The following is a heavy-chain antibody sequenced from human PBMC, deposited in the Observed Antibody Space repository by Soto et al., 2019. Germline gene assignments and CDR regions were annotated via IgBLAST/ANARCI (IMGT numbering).Heavy chain of an antibody. Sequence: LRLSCAASGFTFSSYAIHWVRQAPGKGLEWVTVISYDGSNKYYADSVKGRFTISRDNSKSTLYLQMNSLRAEDTAVYYCARAGGSNKFYYYYYGMDVWGQGTTVTVSS. CDR2: ISYDGSNK. J-gene: IGHJ6*02. V-gene: IGHV3-30-3*01. CDR3: ARAGGSNKFYYYYYGMDV. CDR1: GFTFSSYA. D-gene: IGHD6-13*01.